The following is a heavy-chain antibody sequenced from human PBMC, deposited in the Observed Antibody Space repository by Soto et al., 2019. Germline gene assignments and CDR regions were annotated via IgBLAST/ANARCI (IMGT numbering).Heavy chain of an antibody. CDR3: ARVRLRGDLPGAFEI. V-gene: IGHV3-33*01. CDR2: IWYDGSNK. J-gene: IGHJ3*02. D-gene: IGHD2-21*02. CDR1: GFTFSSYG. Sequence: QVQLVESGGGVVQPGRSLRLSCAASGFTFSSYGMHWVRQAPGKGLEWVAVIWYDGSNKYYADSVKGRFTISRDNSKNTLYLQMNSLSAEDTAVYYCARVRLRGDLPGAFEIWGQGTMVTVSS.